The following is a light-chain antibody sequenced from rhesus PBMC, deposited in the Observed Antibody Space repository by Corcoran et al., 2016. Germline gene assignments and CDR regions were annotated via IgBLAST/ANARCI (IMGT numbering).Light chain of an antibody. V-gene: IGKV3-31*02. CDR1: QSVSSY. J-gene: IGKJ4*01. CDR2: GAS. Sequence: EIVMTQSPATLSLSPGETATISCRTSQSVSSYLAWYQQKPGQAPRLAIYGASSRATGIPDSFSGSGSGTDFTLPISSLEPEDFAVYYCQDTSNLLTFGGGTKVEIK. CDR3: QDTSNLLT.